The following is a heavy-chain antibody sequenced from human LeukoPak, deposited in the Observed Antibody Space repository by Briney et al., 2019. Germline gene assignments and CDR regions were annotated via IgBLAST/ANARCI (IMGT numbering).Heavy chain of an antibody. D-gene: IGHD3/OR15-3a*01. CDR1: GGSFSGYF. J-gene: IGHJ4*02. CDR3: ARQTGSGLFILP. Sequence: PSETLSLTCGVYGGSFSGYFWSWIRQPPGKGLEWIGEINHSGSTNYNPSLKTRVTISVDTSKNQFSLRLTSVTAADTAVYYCARQTGSGLFILPGGQGTLVTVSS. CDR2: INHSGST. V-gene: IGHV4-34*01.